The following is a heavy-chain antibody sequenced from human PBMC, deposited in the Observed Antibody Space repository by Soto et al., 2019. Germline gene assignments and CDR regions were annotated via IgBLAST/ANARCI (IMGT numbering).Heavy chain of an antibody. CDR2: IWYDGSNK. J-gene: IGHJ6*02. CDR1: GFTFSSYG. V-gene: IGHV3-33*01. Sequence: LRLSCAASGFTFSSYGMHLVRQAPGKGLYWVAVIWYDGSNKYYSDSVKGRFTISRDNSKNTLYLQMNSLRAEDTAVYYCAREVGGSSYYYYYYGMDVWGQGTTVTVSS. D-gene: IGHD1-26*01. CDR3: AREVGGSSYYYYYYGMDV.